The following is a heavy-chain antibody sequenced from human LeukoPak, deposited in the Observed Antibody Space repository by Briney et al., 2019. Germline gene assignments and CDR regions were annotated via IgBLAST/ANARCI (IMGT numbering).Heavy chain of an antibody. CDR1: GGSISSGGFY. CDR2: IYYSGST. V-gene: IGHV4-31*03. Sequence: SQTLSLTCTFSGGSISSGGFYWGWIPQHPGKGLEWIGYIYYSGSTYYNPSLKSRVTISVDTSKNQFSLKLSSVTAADTAVYYCARRAVTPRYFDYWGQGTLVTVSS. J-gene: IGHJ4*02. CDR3: ARRAVTPRYFDY. D-gene: IGHD2-21*02.